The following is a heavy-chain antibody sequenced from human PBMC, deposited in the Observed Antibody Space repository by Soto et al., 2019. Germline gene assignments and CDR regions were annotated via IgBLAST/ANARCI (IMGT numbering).Heavy chain of an antibody. J-gene: IGHJ4*02. CDR2: IYYSGST. CDR1: GGSISSYY. D-gene: IGHD1-1*01. CDR3: ARLATRYYFDY. Sequence: PSETLSLTCTVSGGSISSYYWSWIRQPPGKGLEWIGYIYYSGSTNYNPSLKSRVTISVDTSKNQFSLKMSSVTAADTAVYYCARLATRYYFDYWGQGTLVTVS. V-gene: IGHV4-59*01.